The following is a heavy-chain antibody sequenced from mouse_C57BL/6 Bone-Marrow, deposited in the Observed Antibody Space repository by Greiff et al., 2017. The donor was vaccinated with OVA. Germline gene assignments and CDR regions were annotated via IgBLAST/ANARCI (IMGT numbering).Heavy chain of an antibody. CDR2: ISSGSSTI. V-gene: IGHV5-17*01. Sequence: EVQRVESGGGLVKPGGSLKLSCAASGFTFSDYGMHWVRQAPEKGLEWVAYISSGSSTIYYADTVKGRFTIARDNAKNTLFLQMSSLRSEDTAMYYCARNYYYAMDYGGQGTSVTVTS. CDR1: GFTFSDYG. CDR3: ARNYYYAMDY. J-gene: IGHJ4*01.